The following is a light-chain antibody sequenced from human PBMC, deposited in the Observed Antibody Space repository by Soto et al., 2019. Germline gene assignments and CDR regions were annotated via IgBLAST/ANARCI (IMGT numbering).Light chain of an antibody. CDR3: SSYTSSSTPV. CDR1: SSDFGGYNY. V-gene: IGLV2-14*01. Sequence: QSVLTQPASVSGSPGQSLTISCTGTSSDFGGYNYVSWYQQHPGKAPQLMIYDVSNRTSGVSNRFSGSKSGSTASLTSSGCQADDEADYYCSSYTSSSTPVFGGGTKLTVL. CDR2: DVS. J-gene: IGLJ2*01.